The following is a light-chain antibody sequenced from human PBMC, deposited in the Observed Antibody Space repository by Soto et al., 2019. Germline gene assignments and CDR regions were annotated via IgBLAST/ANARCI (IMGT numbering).Light chain of an antibody. CDR2: WTS. V-gene: IGKV4-1*01. CDR1: QSVLSSSNNRNY. J-gene: IGKJ1*01. CDR3: QQYYSLPGT. Sequence: DIVMTQSPDSLAVSLGERATINCKSSQSVLSSSNNRNYLAWYQQKPGQTPKLLIYWTSTRQSGVPDRFSGSGSGTDFTLTINTLQAEDVAVYYCQQYYSLPGTFDQGTKVEIK.